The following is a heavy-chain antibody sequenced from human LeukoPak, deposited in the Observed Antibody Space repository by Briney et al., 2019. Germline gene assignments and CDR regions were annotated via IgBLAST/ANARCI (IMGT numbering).Heavy chain of an antibody. CDR2: ISSSSSYI. Sequence: GGSLRLSCAASGFTFSSYSMNWVRQAPGKGLEWVSSISSSSSYIYYADSVKGRFTISRDNAKNSLYLQMNSLRAEDTAVYYCARDLEPLAAAGGYYYYYGMDVWGQGTTVTVSS. J-gene: IGHJ6*02. D-gene: IGHD6-13*01. V-gene: IGHV3-21*01. CDR3: ARDLEPLAAAGGYYYYYGMDV. CDR1: GFTFSSYS.